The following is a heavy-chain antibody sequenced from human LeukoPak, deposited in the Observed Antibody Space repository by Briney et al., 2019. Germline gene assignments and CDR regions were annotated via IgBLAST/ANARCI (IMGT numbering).Heavy chain of an antibody. V-gene: IGHV3-48*02. D-gene: IGHD1-1*01. CDR3: TTGPERLGY. CDR2: ISTSSSTI. J-gene: IGHJ4*02. CDR1: GFTFRTYS. Sequence: PGGSLRLSCAASGFTFRTYSVNWVRQAPGKGLEWVSYISTSSSTIYYADSVKGRFTISRDNAQNSVYLQMNSLRDEDTAVYYCTTGPERLGYWGQGTLVTVSS.